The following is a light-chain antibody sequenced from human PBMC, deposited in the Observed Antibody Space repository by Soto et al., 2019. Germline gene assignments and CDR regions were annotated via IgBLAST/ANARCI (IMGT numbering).Light chain of an antibody. V-gene: IGLV1-44*01. CDR3: AAWDDSLNGYV. CDR2: ANN. Sequence: QSVLTQPPSASGTPGQRVTISCSGSSSNIGSNTVNWYQQLPGTAPKLLIHANNQRPSGVPDRFSGSKSGTSASLAISWLQSEEADYYCAAWDDSLNGYVLGNGTKVT. J-gene: IGLJ1*01. CDR1: SSNIGSNT.